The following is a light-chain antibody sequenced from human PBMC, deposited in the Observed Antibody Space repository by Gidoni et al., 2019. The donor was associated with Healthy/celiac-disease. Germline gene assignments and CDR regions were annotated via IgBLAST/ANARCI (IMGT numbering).Light chain of an antibody. Sequence: DIQMTQSPSTLSASVGDRVTITCRASQSISSWLAWYQQKPGKAPKILIYDASSLESGVPSRFSGSGSGTEFTLTISSLQPDDFATYYCQQYNSYPETFGQGTKVEIK. CDR1: QSISSW. J-gene: IGKJ1*01. V-gene: IGKV1-5*01. CDR3: QQYNSYPET. CDR2: DAS.